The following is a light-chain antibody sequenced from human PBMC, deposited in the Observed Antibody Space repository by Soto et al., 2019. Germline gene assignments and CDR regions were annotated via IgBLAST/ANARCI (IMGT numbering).Light chain of an antibody. J-gene: IGKJ1*01. CDR1: QDISNY. Sequence: DIQMTQSPSSLSASVGDRVTITCQASQDISNYLNWYQQKPGKAPKLLIYDASNLETGVPSRFSGSGSETDFTLTISSLQPEDFATYYCQQSYSTPPTFGQGTKVEIK. V-gene: IGKV1-39*01. CDR3: QQSYSTPPT. CDR2: DAS.